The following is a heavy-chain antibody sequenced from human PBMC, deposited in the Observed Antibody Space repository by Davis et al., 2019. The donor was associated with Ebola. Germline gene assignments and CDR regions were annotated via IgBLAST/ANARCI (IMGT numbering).Heavy chain of an antibody. J-gene: IGHJ6*02. D-gene: IGHD2-2*01. Sequence: GESLKISCAASGFTFSSYWMSWVRQAPGKGLEWVAVIWYDGSKEYFGDSVKGRFTISRDNAKNSLYLQMNSLRAEDTAVYYCAKDLSSTSRSSVGMDVWGQGTTVTVSS. V-gene: IGHV3-33*03. CDR1: GFTFSSYW. CDR2: IWYDGSKE. CDR3: AKDLSSTSRSSVGMDV.